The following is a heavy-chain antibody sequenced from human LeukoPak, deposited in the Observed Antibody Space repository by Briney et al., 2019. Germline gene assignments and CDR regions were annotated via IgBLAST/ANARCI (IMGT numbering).Heavy chain of an antibody. CDR3: AKDRRYYGSGSYYKTKYYFDY. Sequence: GGSLRLSCAASGFTFSSYGMHWVRQAPGKGLEWVAFIRYDGSNKYYADSVKGRFTISRDNSKNTLYLQMNSLRAEDTAVYYCAKDRRYYGSGSYYKTKYYFDYWGQGTLVTVSS. CDR2: IRYDGSNK. D-gene: IGHD3-10*01. J-gene: IGHJ4*02. CDR1: GFTFSSYG. V-gene: IGHV3-30*02.